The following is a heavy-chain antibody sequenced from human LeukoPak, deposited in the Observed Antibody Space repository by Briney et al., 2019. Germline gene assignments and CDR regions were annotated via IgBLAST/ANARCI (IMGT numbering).Heavy chain of an antibody. CDR1: DESFSDYY. CDR3: ARVYSSSGYTWFDP. J-gene: IGHJ5*02. V-gene: IGHV4-34*01. Sequence: SETLSLTCAVYDESFSDYYWSWIRQPPGKGLEWIGEINHSGSTHYNPSLRSRVTISVDTSKNQFSLSLSSVTAADTAVYYCARVYSSSGYTWFDPWGQGTLVTVSS. D-gene: IGHD6-6*01. CDR2: INHSGST.